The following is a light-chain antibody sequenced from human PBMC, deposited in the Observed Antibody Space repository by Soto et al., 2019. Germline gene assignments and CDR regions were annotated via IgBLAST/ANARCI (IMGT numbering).Light chain of an antibody. CDR2: GAS. CDR3: QQYGDSPVT. CDR1: QSVSNTY. V-gene: IGKV3-20*01. Sequence: IVLTQSPGTLSLSPGYRATLSCRASQSVSNTYLAWYQQKPGQAPRLLIYGASSRATGIPDRFSGSGSGTDFTLTISRLEPEDFAMYYCQQYGDSPVTFGQGTRREIK. J-gene: IGKJ5*01.